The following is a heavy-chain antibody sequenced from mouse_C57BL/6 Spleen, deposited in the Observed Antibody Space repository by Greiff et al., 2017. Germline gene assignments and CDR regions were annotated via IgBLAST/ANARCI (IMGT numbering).Heavy chain of an antibody. CDR1: GYAFSSYW. D-gene: IGHD2-13*01. CDR3: ARGDYYYAMDY. J-gene: IGHJ4*01. CDR2: IYPGDGDT. Sequence: VQLQESGAELVKPGASVKISCKASGYAFSSYWMNWVKQRPGKGLEWIGQIYPGDGDTNYNGKFKGKATLTADKSSSTAYMQLSSPTSEDSAVYFCARGDYYYAMDYWGQGTSVTVSS. V-gene: IGHV1-80*01.